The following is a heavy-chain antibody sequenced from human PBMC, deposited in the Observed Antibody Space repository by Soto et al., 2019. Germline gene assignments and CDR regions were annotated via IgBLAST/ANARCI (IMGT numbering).Heavy chain of an antibody. CDR3: AKTPLYSSSWSDWFDP. D-gene: IGHD6-13*01. Sequence: QPGGSLRLSCAASVFCLSNNYMSWVRQAQGKGLEWVSAISGSGGSTYYADSVKGRFTISRDNSKNTLYLQMNSLRAEDTAVYYCAKTPLYSSSWSDWFDPWGQGT. CDR2: ISGSGGST. V-gene: IGHV3-23*01. J-gene: IGHJ5*02. CDR1: VFCLSNNY.